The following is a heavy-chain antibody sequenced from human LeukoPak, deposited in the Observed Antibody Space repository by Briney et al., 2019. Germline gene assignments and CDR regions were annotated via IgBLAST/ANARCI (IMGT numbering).Heavy chain of an antibody. CDR3: AREGGPYRPLDY. CDR2: VDLLGRT. J-gene: IGHJ4*02. Sequence: PSETLSLTCGVSGXSISNTNWWTWVRQPPGKGLEWIGEVDLLGRTNYNPSLKSRVAISVDKSEHHISLWLTSVTAADTAVYYCAREGGPYRPLDYSGQGTLVTVSS. V-gene: IGHV4-4*02. CDR1: GXSISNTNW.